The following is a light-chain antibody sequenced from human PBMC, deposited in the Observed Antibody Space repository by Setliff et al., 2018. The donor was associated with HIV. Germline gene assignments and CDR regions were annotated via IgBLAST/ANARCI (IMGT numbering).Light chain of an antibody. CDR1: SGDVGGYNY. V-gene: IGLV2-14*03. J-gene: IGLJ2*01. CDR3: SSYTSTSTLV. Sequence: QSVLTQPASVSGSPGQSITVSCTGTSGDVGGYNYVSWYQQHPGKAPKLMIYDVSERPSGVSIRFSGSKSGNTASLTISGLLAEDEADYYCSSYTSTSTLVFGGGTK. CDR2: DVS.